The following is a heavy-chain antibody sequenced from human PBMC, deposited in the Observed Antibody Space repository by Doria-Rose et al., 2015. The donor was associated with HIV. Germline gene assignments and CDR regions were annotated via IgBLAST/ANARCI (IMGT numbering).Heavy chain of an antibody. CDR3: ARNLLEYYYDSSGFDF. D-gene: IGHD3-22*01. V-gene: IGHV4-34*01. J-gene: IGHJ4*02. Sequence: LEWIGEFNPSGGTNYNTSLKSRVTISVDTSKNQFSLKLTSVTAEDTAVYYCARNLLEYYYDSSGFDFWGQGTLVTVSS. CDR2: FNPSGGT.